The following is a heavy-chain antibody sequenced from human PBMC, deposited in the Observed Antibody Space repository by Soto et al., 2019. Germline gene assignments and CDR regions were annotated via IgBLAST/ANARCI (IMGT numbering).Heavy chain of an antibody. V-gene: IGHV3-21*01. D-gene: IGHD3-3*01. J-gene: IGHJ4*02. Sequence: LRLSCAASGFTFSSYSMNWVRQAPGKGLEWVSSISSSSSYIYYADSVKGRFTISRDNAKNSLYLQMNSLRAEDTAVYYCARDPRLLRFLEWLPYYFDYWGQGTLVTVST. CDR2: ISSSSSYI. CDR1: GFTFSSYS. CDR3: ARDPRLLRFLEWLPYYFDY.